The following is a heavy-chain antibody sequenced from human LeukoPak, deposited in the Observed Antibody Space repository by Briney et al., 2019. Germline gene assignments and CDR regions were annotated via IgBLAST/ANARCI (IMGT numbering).Heavy chain of an antibody. V-gene: IGHV3-48*01. Sequence: PGGSLRLSCAASGFTFSFYSMNWVRQAPGKGLEWVSYISRSSSSSTIYYADSVKGRFTISRDNSKNTLYLQMNSLRAEDTAVYYCAKDGRVRGRATSFDYWGQGTLVTVSS. CDR2: ISRSSSSSTI. J-gene: IGHJ4*02. CDR1: GFTFSFYS. CDR3: AKDGRVRGRATSFDY. D-gene: IGHD2-15*01.